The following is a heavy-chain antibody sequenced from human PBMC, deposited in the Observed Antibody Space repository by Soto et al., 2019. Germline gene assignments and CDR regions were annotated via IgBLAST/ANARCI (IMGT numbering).Heavy chain of an antibody. D-gene: IGHD3-10*01. CDR3: AKDRVASHGMDV. CDR2: ISGSGGST. Sequence: GGSLRLSCAASGFTFSIYAMSWVRQAPGKGLEWVSAISGSGGSTYYADSVKGRFTISRDNSKNTLYLQMNSLRAEDTAVYYCAKDRVASHGMDVWGQGTTVTVSS. V-gene: IGHV3-23*01. J-gene: IGHJ6*02. CDR1: GFTFSIYA.